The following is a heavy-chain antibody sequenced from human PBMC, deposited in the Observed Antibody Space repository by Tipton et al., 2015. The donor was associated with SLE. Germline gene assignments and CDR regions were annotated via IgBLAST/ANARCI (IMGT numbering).Heavy chain of an antibody. CDR3: AKDPPVSEGVYDFDP. Sequence: GSLRLSCATSGFTFSSYGMHWVRQAPGKGLEWVAFIRYDGSNKYYADSVKGRFTISRDNSKNTLYLQMNSLRAEDTAVYYCAKDPPVSEGVYDFDPWGQGTLVTVSS. D-gene: IGHD3-3*01. CDR2: IRYDGSNK. CDR1: GFTFSSYG. J-gene: IGHJ5*02. V-gene: IGHV3-30*02.